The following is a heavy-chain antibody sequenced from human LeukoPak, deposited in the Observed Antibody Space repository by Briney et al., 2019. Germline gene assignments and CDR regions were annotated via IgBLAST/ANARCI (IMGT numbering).Heavy chain of an antibody. Sequence: SETLSLTCTVSGGSISSYYWSWIRQPPGKGLEWIGEINHSGSTNYNPSLKSRVTISVDTSKNQFSLKLSSVTAADTAVYYCARSRRGGFDYWGQGTLVTVSS. CDR3: ARSRRGGFDY. J-gene: IGHJ4*02. V-gene: IGHV4-34*01. CDR2: INHSGST. D-gene: IGHD3-10*01. CDR1: GGSISSYY.